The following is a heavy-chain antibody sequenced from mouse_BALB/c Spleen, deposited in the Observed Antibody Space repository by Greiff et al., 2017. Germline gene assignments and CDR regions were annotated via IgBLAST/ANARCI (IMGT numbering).Heavy chain of an antibody. Sequence: VKLLESGPGLVKPSQSLSLTCTVTGYSITSDYAWHWIRQFPGNKLEWMGYLSYSGSTSYNPSLKSRISITRDTSKNQFFLQLNSVTTEDTATYYCARYGSSLDYWGQGTTLTVSS. V-gene: IGHV3-2*02. CDR3: ARYGSSLDY. J-gene: IGHJ2*01. D-gene: IGHD1-1*01. CDR1: GYSITSDYA. CDR2: LSYSGST.